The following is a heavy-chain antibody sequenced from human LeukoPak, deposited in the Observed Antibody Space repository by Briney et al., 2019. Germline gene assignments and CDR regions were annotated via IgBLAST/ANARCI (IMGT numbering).Heavy chain of an antibody. V-gene: IGHV3-64*01. CDR2: ISSNGGST. D-gene: IGHD6-6*01. CDR3: ARGSSSSYSWIVRGYYFDY. Sequence: GGSLRLSCAASGFTFSSYAMHWVRQAPGKGLEYVSAISSNGGSTYYANSVKGRFTISRDNSKNALYLQMGSLRAEDTAVYYCARGSSSSYSWIVRGYYFDYWGQGTLVTVSS. J-gene: IGHJ4*02. CDR1: GFTFSSYA.